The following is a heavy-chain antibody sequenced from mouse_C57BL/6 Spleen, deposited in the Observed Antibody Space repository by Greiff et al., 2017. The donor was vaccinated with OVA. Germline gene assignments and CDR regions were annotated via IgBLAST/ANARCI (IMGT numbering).Heavy chain of an antibody. CDR2: INPSNGGT. CDR3: AKGGRSSYPFDY. D-gene: IGHD1-1*01. Sequence: QVQLQQSGTELVKPGASVKLSCKASGYTFTSYWMHWVKQRPGQGLEWIGNINPSNGGTNYNEKFKSKATLTVDKSSSTAYMQLSSLTSEDSAVYYCAKGGRSSYPFDYWGQGTTLTVSS. J-gene: IGHJ2*01. CDR1: GYTFTSYW. V-gene: IGHV1-53*01.